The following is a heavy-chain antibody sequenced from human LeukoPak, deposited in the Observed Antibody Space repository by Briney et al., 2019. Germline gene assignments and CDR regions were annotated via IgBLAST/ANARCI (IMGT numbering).Heavy chain of an antibody. CDR2: IYSDNT. V-gene: IGHV3-53*01. J-gene: IGHJ4*02. Sequence: GGSLRLSCAASGFSFSSYSMNWVRQAPGKGLEWVSFIYSDNTHYSDSVKGRFTISRDNSKNTLYLQMNSLRAEDTAVYYCARRAGAYSHPYDYWGQGTLVTVSS. CDR1: GFSFSSYS. CDR3: ARRAGAYSHPYDY. D-gene: IGHD4/OR15-4a*01.